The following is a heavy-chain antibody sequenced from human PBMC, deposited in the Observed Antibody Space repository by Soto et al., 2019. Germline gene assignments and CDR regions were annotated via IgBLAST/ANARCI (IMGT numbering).Heavy chain of an antibody. Sequence: GGSLRLSCAASGFTFSSYSMNWVRQAPGKGLEWVSSISSSSSYIYYADSVKGRFTISRDNAKNSLYLQMNSLRAEDTAVYYCARHYDYVWGSYRYTTYYYYYGMDVWGQGTTVTVSS. CDR1: GFTFSSYS. J-gene: IGHJ6*02. D-gene: IGHD3-16*02. V-gene: IGHV3-21*01. CDR2: ISSSSSYI. CDR3: ARHYDYVWGSYRYTTYYYYYGMDV.